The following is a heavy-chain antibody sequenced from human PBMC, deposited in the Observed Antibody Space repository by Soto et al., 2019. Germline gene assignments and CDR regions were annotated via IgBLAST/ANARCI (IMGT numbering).Heavy chain of an antibody. CDR3: ARFRRNYFDY. CDR1: GDSMSGFY. Sequence: SETLSPTCTVSGDSMSGFYWSWIRQHPGKGLEWIGYINYVGRTSYYSPSLQSRVTISLDSSKNQFSLILSSVTAADTAVYFCARFRRNYFDYWGQGTQVTVS. J-gene: IGHJ4*02. D-gene: IGHD3-10*01. CDR2: INYVGRTS. V-gene: IGHV4-59*01.